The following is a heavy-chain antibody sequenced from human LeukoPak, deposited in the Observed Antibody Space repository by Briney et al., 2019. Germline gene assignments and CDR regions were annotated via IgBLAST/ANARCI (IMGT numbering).Heavy chain of an antibody. V-gene: IGHV4-4*09. CDR2: IYTSGST. CDR3: ARGGGTLGTDNWFDP. D-gene: IGHD1-1*01. Sequence: SETLSLTCTVSGGSISYYYWSWIRQPPGKGLEWIGYIYTSGSTNYNPSLKSRVTISVDTSKNQFSLKLSSVTAADTAVYYCARGGGTLGTDNWFDPWGQGTLVTVSS. CDR1: GGSISYYY. J-gene: IGHJ5*02.